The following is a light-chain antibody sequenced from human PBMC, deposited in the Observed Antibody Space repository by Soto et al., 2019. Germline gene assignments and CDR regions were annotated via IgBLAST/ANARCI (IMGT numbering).Light chain of an antibody. Sequence: EIVMTQSPSTLSVSPGERATISCRASQSVSSNLAWYQQKPGQAPRLLIYGASTRATGIPARFSGSGSGTEFTITISSLQSEDVAVYYCQQYNNWPYVTFGQGTKVEIK. CDR2: GAS. V-gene: IGKV3-15*01. CDR1: QSVSSN. J-gene: IGKJ1*01. CDR3: QQYNNWPYVT.